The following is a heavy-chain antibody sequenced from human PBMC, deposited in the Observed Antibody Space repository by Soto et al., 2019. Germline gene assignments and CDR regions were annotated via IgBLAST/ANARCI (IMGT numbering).Heavy chain of an antibody. CDR3: ARGGVVAARDAFDI. V-gene: IGHV1-69*01. D-gene: IGHD2-15*01. CDR2: IIPIFGTA. CDR1: GGTFSSYA. J-gene: IGHJ3*02. Sequence: QVQLVQSGAEVKKPGSSVKVSCKASGGTFSSYAISWVRQAPGQGLERMGGIIPIFGTANYAQEFQGRVTISADESTSTAYMELSSLRSEDTAVYYCARGGVVAARDAFDIWGQGTMVTVSS.